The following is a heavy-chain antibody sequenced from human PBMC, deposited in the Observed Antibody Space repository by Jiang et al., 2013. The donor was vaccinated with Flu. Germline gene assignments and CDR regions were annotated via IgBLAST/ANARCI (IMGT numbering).Heavy chain of an antibody. CDR1: GYTFTSYA. V-gene: IGHV1-3*01. CDR2: INAGNGNT. CDR3: ARGGGLSRYSSSWYLIDY. Sequence: GAEVKKPGASVKVSCKASGYTFTSYAMHWVRQAPGQRLEWMGWINAGNGNTKYSQKFQGRVTITRDTSASTAYMELSSLRSEDTAVYYCARGGGLSRYSSSWYLIDYWGQGTLVTVSS. J-gene: IGHJ4*02. D-gene: IGHD6-13*01.